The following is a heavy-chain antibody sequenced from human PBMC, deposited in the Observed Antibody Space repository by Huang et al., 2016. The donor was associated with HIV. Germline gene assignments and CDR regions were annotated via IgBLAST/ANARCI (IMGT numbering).Heavy chain of an antibody. V-gene: IGHV3-23*01. CDR3: AKSTAFRGGRFDY. D-gene: IGHD3-10*01. J-gene: IGHJ4*02. Sequence: EVQLLESGGGLVEPGGSLRLSCAASGFTFSSYALNWVRQAPGKGLEWVSGITAGGDATDDGDSVKGRCTVSRDNSKYTLVLQMNSLRAADTAVYYCAKSTAFRGGRFDYWGQGTQVTVSS. CDR2: ITAGGDAT. CDR1: GFTFSSYA.